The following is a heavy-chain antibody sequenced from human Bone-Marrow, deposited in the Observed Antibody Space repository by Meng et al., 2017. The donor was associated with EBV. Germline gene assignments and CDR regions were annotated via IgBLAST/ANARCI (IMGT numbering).Heavy chain of an antibody. V-gene: IGHV3-11*01. CDR3: ANEGGELKG. D-gene: IGHD1-26*01. CDR2: ISSSGSTI. CDR1: GFTFSAEY. Sequence: QGQLVEFGGGLVHAGGYLRLSCSAFGFTFSAEYMSWSRQAPGKGLEWVSYISSSGSTIYYADSVKGRFTISRDNAKNSLYLQMNSLRAEDTAVYYCANEGGELKGWGQGTLVTVSS. J-gene: IGHJ4*02.